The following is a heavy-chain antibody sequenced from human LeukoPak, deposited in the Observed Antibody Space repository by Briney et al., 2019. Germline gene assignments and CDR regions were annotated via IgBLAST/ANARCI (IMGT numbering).Heavy chain of an antibody. D-gene: IGHD3-22*01. CDR1: GYTFTGYY. CDR2: INPNSGGT. CDR3: ASGRLYDSSGYLDDAFDI. Sequence: ASVKVSCKASGYTFTGYYMHWVRQAPGQGLEWMGWINPNSGGTNYAQKFQGRVTMTRDTSISTAYMELSRLRSDDTAVYYCASGRLYDSSGYLDDAFDIWGQGTVVTVSS. J-gene: IGHJ3*02. V-gene: IGHV1-2*02.